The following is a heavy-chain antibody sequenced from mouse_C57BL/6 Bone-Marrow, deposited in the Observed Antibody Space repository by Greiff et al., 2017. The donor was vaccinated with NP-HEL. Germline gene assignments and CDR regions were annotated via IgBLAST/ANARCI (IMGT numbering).Heavy chain of an antibody. CDR1: GYTFTDYE. CDR3: IMLGFAY. CDR2: IDPDTGGT. V-gene: IGHV1-15*01. J-gene: IGHJ3*01. Sequence: VQLKQPGAELVRPGASVTLSCKASGYTFTDYEMHWVKQTPVHGLEWIGAIDPDTGGTAYNQKFKGKAILTADKSSSTAYMELRSLTSEDSAVYYCIMLGFAYWGHVTLVTVSA.